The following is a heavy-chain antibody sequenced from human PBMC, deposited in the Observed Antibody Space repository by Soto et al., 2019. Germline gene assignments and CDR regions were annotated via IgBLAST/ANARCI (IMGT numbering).Heavy chain of an antibody. V-gene: IGHV4-31*03. Sequence: QVQLQESGPGLVKPSQTLSLTCTVSGGSISSGGDYWIWIRQHPGKVLEWIGYSYYSGSTYYNPSLKSRVSISVDTSKNQFSLKLSSVTAADTAVYSCARDYRASYPAYYYYGMDVWGQGTTVTVSS. CDR2: SYYSGST. CDR3: ARDYRASYPAYYYYGMDV. CDR1: GGSISSGGDY. J-gene: IGHJ6*02. D-gene: IGHD3-16*02.